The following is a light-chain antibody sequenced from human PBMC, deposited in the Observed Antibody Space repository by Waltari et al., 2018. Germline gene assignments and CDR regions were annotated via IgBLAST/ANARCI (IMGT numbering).Light chain of an antibody. V-gene: IGLV2-8*01. CDR3: SSFAGSNLVL. J-gene: IGLJ2*01. CDR1: SSDVGGSKY. Sequence: QSALTQPPSASGSPGQSVTISCTGTSSDVGGSKYVSWYQQHPGKAPKLMIFEVKTRPSGVPHRFSGSKSGNTASLTVSGLQAEDEADYYCSSFAGSNLVLFGGGTKLTVL. CDR2: EVK.